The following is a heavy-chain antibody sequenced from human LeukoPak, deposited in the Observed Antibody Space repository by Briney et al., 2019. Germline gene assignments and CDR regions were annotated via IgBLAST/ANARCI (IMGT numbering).Heavy chain of an antibody. CDR3: ARDPVFSDSSGYYFDY. Sequence: GGSLRLSCAASGFTFSNYNMNWVRQAPGKGLECLAYISGSGSGIYYADSVKGRFTLSRDNAKNSLYLQMSSLRAEDTAVYYCARDPVFSDSSGYYFDYWGQGTLVTVSS. CDR2: ISGSGSGI. CDR1: GFTFSNYN. V-gene: IGHV3-48*01. J-gene: IGHJ4*02. D-gene: IGHD3-22*01.